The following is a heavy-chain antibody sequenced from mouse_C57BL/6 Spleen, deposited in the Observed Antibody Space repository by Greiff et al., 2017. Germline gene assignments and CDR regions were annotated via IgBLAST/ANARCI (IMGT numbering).Heavy chain of an antibody. Sequence: EVQLQQSGPELVKPGASVKISCKASGYTFTDYYMNWVKQSHGKSLEWIGDINPNNGGTSYSQKFKGKATLTVDKSSSTAYMELRRLTSEDSAVYYCARGLYYGSLYYAMDYWGQGTSVTVSS. J-gene: IGHJ4*01. D-gene: IGHD1-1*01. CDR1: GYTFTDYY. CDR2: INPNNGGT. V-gene: IGHV1-26*01. CDR3: ARGLYYGSLYYAMDY.